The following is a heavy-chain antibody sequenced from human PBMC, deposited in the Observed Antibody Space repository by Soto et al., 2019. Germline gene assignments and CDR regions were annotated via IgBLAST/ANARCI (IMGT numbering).Heavy chain of an antibody. D-gene: IGHD2-2*01. CDR3: ARELIVVPAEYFQH. CDR1: GFTFSNSW. Sequence: GGSLRLSCAVSGFTFSNSWMSWVRQTPGKGLEWVANINQDGSEKYYVDSVKGRFTISRDNAKNSLYLQMNSLRVEDTAVYYCARELIVVPAEYFQHWGQGTLVTVS. V-gene: IGHV3-7*01. CDR2: INQDGSEK. J-gene: IGHJ1*01.